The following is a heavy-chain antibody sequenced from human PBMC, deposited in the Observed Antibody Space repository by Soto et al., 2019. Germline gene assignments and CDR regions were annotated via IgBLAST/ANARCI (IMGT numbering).Heavy chain of an antibody. V-gene: IGHV4-39*01. CDR2: IYYSGST. D-gene: IGHD2-2*01. J-gene: IGHJ6*02. Sequence: QLQLQESGPGLVKPSGTLSLTCTVSGGSISSSSYYWGWIRQPPGKGLEWIGSIYYSGSTYYNPSLKSRVTISVDTSKNQFSLKLSSVTAADTAVYYCAGLKSCSSTSCYYYYGMDVWGQGTTVTVSS. CDR1: GGSISSSSYY. CDR3: AGLKSCSSTSCYYYYGMDV.